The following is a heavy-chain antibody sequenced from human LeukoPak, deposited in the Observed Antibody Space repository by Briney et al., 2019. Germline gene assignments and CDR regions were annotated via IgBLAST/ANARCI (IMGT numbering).Heavy chain of an antibody. Sequence: GGSLRLSCAASGFTVSSNYMSWVRQAPGKGLEWVSAISGSGGSSYYADSVKGRFTISRDNSKNTLYLQMNSLRAEDTAVYYCAKGPLATIHETHYFDYWGQGTLVTVSS. D-gene: IGHD4-23*01. CDR3: AKGPLATIHETHYFDY. CDR2: ISGSGGSS. V-gene: IGHV3-23*01. J-gene: IGHJ4*02. CDR1: GFTVSSNY.